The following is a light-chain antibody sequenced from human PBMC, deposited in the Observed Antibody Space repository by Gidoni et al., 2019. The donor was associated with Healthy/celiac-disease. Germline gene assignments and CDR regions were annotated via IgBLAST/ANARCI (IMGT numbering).Light chain of an antibody. V-gene: IGKV3-11*01. J-gene: IGKJ3*01. CDR1: QSVSSY. CDR2: EAS. CDR3: QQRSNWPS. Sequence: EIVLPQSPATLSLSPGERATLSCRASQSVSSYLAWYQQKPGQAPRLLIYEASNRATGLPARFSGSGSGTDFTLTISSLEPEDFAVYYCQQRSNWPSFXPXTKVDIK.